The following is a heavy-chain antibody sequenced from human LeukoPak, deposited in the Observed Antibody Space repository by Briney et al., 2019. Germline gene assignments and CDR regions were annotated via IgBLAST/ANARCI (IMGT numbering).Heavy chain of an antibody. D-gene: IGHD3-10*01. J-gene: IGHJ4*02. V-gene: IGHV3-23*01. CDR3: AKDALLWFGESPIYYFDY. CDR1: GFTFSSYA. CDR2: ISGSGGST. Sequence: PGGSLRLSCAASGFTFSSYAMSLVRQAPGKGLEWVSAISGSGGSTYYADSVKGRFTISRDNSKNTLYLQMNSLRAEDTAVYYCAKDALLWFGESPIYYFDYWGQGTLVTVSS.